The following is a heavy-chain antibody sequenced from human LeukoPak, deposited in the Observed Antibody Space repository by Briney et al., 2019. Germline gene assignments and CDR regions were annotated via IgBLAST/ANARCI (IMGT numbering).Heavy chain of an antibody. Sequence: GGSLRLSCAASGFPFSTYAMNWVRQAPGKGLEWVSVITGSGGFTQYADSVKGRFTISRDNSKNTVYLQMNSLRVEDTALCYCVRSLDYWGQGTLVTVSS. CDR3: VRSLDY. J-gene: IGHJ4*02. V-gene: IGHV3-23*01. CDR1: GFPFSTYA. CDR2: ITGSGGFT.